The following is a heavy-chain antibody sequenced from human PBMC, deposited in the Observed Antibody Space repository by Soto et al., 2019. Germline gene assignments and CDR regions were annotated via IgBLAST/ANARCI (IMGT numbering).Heavy chain of an antibody. CDR1: GYTFTSYD. CDR3: ARGLGDYYGSGSYYNGYKWFDP. CDR2: MNPNSGNT. Sequence: GASVKVSCKASGYTFTSYDINWVRQATGQGLEWMGWMNPNSGNTGYAQKFQGRVTMTRNTSISTAYMELSSLRSEDTAVYYCARGLGDYYGSGSYYNGYKWFDPWGQGTLVTVSS. J-gene: IGHJ5*02. V-gene: IGHV1-8*01. D-gene: IGHD3-10*01.